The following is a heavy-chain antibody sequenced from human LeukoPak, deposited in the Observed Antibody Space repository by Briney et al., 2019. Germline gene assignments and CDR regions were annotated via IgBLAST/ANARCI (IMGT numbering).Heavy chain of an antibody. CDR3: ARRAQKPPQYYYDSSQPLYYFDY. Sequence: PSETLSLTRTVSVGSPSSYYWSCIPQPPGKGREWSGDIYYSGRTNYKPSLKSRVNISVDTPKTQFSLKLRSVPAADTAVYYCARRAQKPPQYYYDSSQPLYYFDYWGQGTLVTVSS. J-gene: IGHJ4*02. V-gene: IGHV4-59*01. CDR1: VGSPSSYY. D-gene: IGHD3-22*01. CDR2: IYYSGRT.